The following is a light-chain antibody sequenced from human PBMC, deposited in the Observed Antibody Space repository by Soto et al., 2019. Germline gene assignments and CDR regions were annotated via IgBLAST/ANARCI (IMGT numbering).Light chain of an antibody. CDR1: QSISSN. CDR3: HQRYRTPCT. J-gene: IGKJ2*02. CDR2: AAS. Sequence: DIQMTQSPSSLSASVGDRVTITCRASQSISSNLNWYQQKPGQAPRLLSYAASSSQSGVPSRFSGSGSGTDFTLNISSLQPEDFAVYYCHQRYRTPCTFGQGTKVELK. V-gene: IGKV1-39*01.